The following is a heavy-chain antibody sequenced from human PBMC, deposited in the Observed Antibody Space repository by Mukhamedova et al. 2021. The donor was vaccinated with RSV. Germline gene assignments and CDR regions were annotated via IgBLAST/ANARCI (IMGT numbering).Heavy chain of an antibody. J-gene: IGHJ4*02. Sequence: VRQAPGKGLEWVSVMYNGGSTYHADSVKGRFTISRDNSKNTLYLQMNSLRVEDTAVYYCARGKTGGYSFDYWGQGTLVTVPS. D-gene: IGHD5-12*01. CDR2: MYNGGST. V-gene: IGHV3-53*01. CDR3: ARGKTGGYSFDY.